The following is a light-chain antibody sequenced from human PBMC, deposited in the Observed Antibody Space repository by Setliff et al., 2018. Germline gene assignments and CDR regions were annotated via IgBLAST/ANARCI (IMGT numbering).Light chain of an antibody. CDR1: SSNTGKNY. Sequence: QSVLTQSPSASASPGQRVTMSCSGSSSNTGKNYVYWYQQLPGTAPKLLIYNNNQRPSGVPDRFSGSKSGTSASLAISGLRSDDEADYYCAAWDDSLRGYVFGSGTKVTVL. V-gene: IGLV1-47*01. CDR2: NNN. J-gene: IGLJ1*01. CDR3: AAWDDSLRGYV.